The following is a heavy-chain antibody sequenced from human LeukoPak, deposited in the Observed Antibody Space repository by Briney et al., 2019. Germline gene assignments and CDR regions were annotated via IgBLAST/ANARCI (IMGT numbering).Heavy chain of an antibody. J-gene: IGHJ4*02. CDR1: GGSISTYY. CDR3: ARTRHGYCSGGSCYSVSP. Sequence: PSETLSLTCTVSGGSISTYYWSWIRQPPGKGLEWIGEINHSGSTNYNPSLKSRVTISVDTSMNQFSLKLSSVTAADTAVYYCARTRHGYCSGGSCYSVSPWGQGTLVTVSS. D-gene: IGHD2-15*01. CDR2: INHSGST. V-gene: IGHV4-34*01.